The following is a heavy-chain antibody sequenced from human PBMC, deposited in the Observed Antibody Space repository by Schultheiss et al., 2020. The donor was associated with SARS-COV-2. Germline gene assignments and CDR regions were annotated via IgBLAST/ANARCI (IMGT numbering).Heavy chain of an antibody. Sequence: GGSLRLSCAASGFTFSSYWMSWVRQAPGKGLEWVANIKQDGSEKYYVDSVKGRFTISRDNAKNSLYLQMNSLRAEDTAVYYCARTRGSWSVYYYYYYYGMDVWGQGTTVTVSS. CDR1: GFTFSSYW. CDR3: ARTRGSWSVYYYYYYYGMDV. V-gene: IGHV3-7*01. CDR2: IKQDGSEK. J-gene: IGHJ6*02. D-gene: IGHD6-13*01.